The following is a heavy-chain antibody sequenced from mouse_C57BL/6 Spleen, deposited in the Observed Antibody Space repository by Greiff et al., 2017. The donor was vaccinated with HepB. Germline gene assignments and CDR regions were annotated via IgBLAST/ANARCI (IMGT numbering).Heavy chain of an antibody. V-gene: IGHV1-54*01. J-gene: IGHJ4*01. Sequence: QAQLQQSGAELVRPGTSVKVSCKASGYAFTNYLIGWVKQRAGQGLEWIGVINSGSGGTNYNEKFKGKATLTADKSSSTAYMQLSSLTSEDSAVYFCARDYGSSYDVLYAMDYWGQGTSVTVSS. CDR2: INSGSGGT. CDR3: ARDYGSSYDVLYAMDY. D-gene: IGHD1-1*01. CDR1: GYAFTNYL.